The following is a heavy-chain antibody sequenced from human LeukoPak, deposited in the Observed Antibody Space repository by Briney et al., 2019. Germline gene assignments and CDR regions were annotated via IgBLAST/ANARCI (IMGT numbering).Heavy chain of an antibody. Sequence: SETLPLTCTVSGGSISSSSYYWGWIRQPPGKGLEWIGSIYYSGSTYYNPSLKSRVTISVDTSKNQFSLKLSSVTAADTAVYYCAAEFTYYYDSSGSLDYWGQGTLVTVSS. CDR3: AAEFTYYYDSSGSLDY. J-gene: IGHJ4*02. D-gene: IGHD3-22*01. CDR1: GGSISSSSYY. V-gene: IGHV4-39*07. CDR2: IYYSGST.